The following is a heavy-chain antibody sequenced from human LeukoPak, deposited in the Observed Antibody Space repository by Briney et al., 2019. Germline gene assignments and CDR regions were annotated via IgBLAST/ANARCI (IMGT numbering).Heavy chain of an antibody. CDR2: INHSGST. CDR3: ARGRSSGWQTYYFDY. CDR1: GGSFSGYY. V-gene: IGHV4-34*01. D-gene: IGHD6-19*01. Sequence: SETLSLTCAVYGGSFSGYYWSWIRQPPGKGLEWTGEINHSGSTNYNPSLKSRVTISVDTSKNQFSLKLSSVTAADTAVYYCARGRSSGWQTYYFDYWGQGTLVTVSS. J-gene: IGHJ4*02.